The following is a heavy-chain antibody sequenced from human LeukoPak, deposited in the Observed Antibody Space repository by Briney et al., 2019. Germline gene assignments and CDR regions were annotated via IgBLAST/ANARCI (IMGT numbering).Heavy chain of an antibody. J-gene: IGHJ4*02. CDR2: ISSSSSYT. CDR1: GLTFSDYY. V-gene: IGHV3-11*05. D-gene: IGHD3-10*01. Sequence: KPGGSLRLSCAASGLTFSDYYMSWIRQAPGKGLEWVSYISSSSSYTNYVDSVKGRFTISRDNAKNSLYLQMNSLRAEDTAVYYCARDPGVMVRQPYYFDYWGQGTLVTVSS. CDR3: ARDPGVMVRQPYYFDY.